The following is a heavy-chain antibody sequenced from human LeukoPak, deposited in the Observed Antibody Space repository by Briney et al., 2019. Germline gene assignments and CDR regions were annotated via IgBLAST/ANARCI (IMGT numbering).Heavy chain of an antibody. Sequence: SVKVSCKASGGTFSSYAIGWVRQAPGQGLEWMGGIIPIFGTANYAQKFQGRVTITADESTSTAYMELSSLRSEDTAVYYCARARGRYCTNGVCYWPYFDYWGQGTLVTVSS. CDR1: GGTFSSYA. CDR2: IIPIFGTA. J-gene: IGHJ4*02. D-gene: IGHD2-8*01. CDR3: ARARGRYCTNGVCYWPYFDY. V-gene: IGHV1-69*13.